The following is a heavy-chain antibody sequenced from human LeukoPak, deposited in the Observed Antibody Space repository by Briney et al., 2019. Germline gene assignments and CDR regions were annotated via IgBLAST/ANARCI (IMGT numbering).Heavy chain of an antibody. CDR1: GFTVSSNY. Sequence: PGGSLRLSCAASGFTVSSNYMSWVRQAPGKGLEWVSVIYSGGSTYYADSVKGRFTISRHNSKNTLYLQMNSLRAEDTAVYYCARPERHIAAAGSPWYFDLWGRGTLVTVSS. CDR2: IYSGGST. J-gene: IGHJ2*01. V-gene: IGHV3-53*04. CDR3: ARPERHIAAAGSPWYFDL. D-gene: IGHD6-13*01.